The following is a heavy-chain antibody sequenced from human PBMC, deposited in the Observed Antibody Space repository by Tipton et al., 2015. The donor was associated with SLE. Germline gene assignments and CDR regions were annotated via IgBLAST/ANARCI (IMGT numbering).Heavy chain of an antibody. CDR2: LYYSGST. Sequence: TLSLTCSVSGGSISSGGHYWSWLRQLPGKGLEWIGYLYYSGSTEYNPSLKSRVTISVDTSKNQFSLKLSSVTAADTAVYYCARDRRGWYFDLWGRGTLVTVSS. CDR3: ARDRRGWYFDL. CDR1: GGSISSGGHY. J-gene: IGHJ2*01. V-gene: IGHV4-31*03. D-gene: IGHD3-10*01.